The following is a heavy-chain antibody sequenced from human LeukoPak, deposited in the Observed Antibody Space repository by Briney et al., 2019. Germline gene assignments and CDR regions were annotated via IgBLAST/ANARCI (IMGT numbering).Heavy chain of an antibody. J-gene: IGHJ4*02. Sequence: PSETLSLTCAVYGGSFSGYYWSWIRQPPGKGLEWIGEINHSGSTNYNPSLKSRVTISVDTSKNQFSLKLSSVTAADTAVYYCARGSLYRYYDFWSGYYTTFFDYWGQGTLVTVSS. CDR1: GGSFSGYY. V-gene: IGHV4-34*01. CDR3: ARGSLYRYYDFWSGYYTTFFDY. D-gene: IGHD3-3*01. CDR2: INHSGST.